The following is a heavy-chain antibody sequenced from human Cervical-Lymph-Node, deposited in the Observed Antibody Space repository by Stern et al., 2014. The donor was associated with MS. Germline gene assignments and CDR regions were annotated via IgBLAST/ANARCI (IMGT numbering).Heavy chain of an antibody. J-gene: IGHJ3*02. CDR1: GGSFSSGQW. D-gene: IGHD2-21*02. CDR2: VYHSGSA. Sequence: QVQLQESGPGQVKPSGTLSLTCAVSGGSFSSGQWWSWVRQSPGKGLEWIGQVYHSGSANYNPSLQTRVTISVDQSNNPFSLNLASVTAADTAVYYCARVFCTSSDCYNDAFDIWGQGTLVTVSS. CDR3: ARVFCTSSDCYNDAFDI. V-gene: IGHV4-4*02.